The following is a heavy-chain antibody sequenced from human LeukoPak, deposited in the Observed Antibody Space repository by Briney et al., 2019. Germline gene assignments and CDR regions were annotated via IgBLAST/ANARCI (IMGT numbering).Heavy chain of an antibody. CDR3: AKGGGGNRFDY. V-gene: IGHV3-23*01. D-gene: IGHD4-23*01. CDR2: ISGSGGST. CDR1: GFTFSSYA. Sequence: GGSLRLSCAASGFTFSSYAMSWVRQAPGKGLEWGSAISGSGGSTYYADSVKGRFTISRDNSKNTLYLQINSLRAEDTAVYYCAKGGGGNRFDYWGQGTLVTVSS. J-gene: IGHJ4*02.